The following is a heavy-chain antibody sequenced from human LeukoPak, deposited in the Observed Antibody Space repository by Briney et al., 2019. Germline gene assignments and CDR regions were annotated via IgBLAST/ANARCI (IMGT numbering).Heavy chain of an antibody. D-gene: IGHD2-2*01. V-gene: IGHV1-69*05. J-gene: IGHJ5*02. CDR2: IIPIFGTA. CDR3: ARGVVPAAILNWFDP. Sequence: SVKVSCKASGGTFSSYAISWVRQAPGQGLEWMGGIIPIFGTANYAQKFQGRVTITTDESTSTAYMELSSLRSEDTAVYYCARGVVPAAILNWFDPWGQGTLVTVSS. CDR1: GGTFSSYA.